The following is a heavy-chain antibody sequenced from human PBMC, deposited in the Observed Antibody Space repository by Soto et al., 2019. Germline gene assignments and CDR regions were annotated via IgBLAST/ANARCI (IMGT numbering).Heavy chain of an antibody. CDR3: ARDIVILWFGEVSGFDY. J-gene: IGHJ4*02. CDR2: INPSGGST. D-gene: IGHD3-10*01. Sequence: QVQLVQSGAEVKKPGASVKVSCKASGYTFTSYYMHWVRQAPGQGLEWMGIINPSGGSTSYAQKFQGRVTIPRHPSTSTVYMELSSLRSEDTAVYYCARDIVILWFGEVSGFDYWGQGTLVTVSS. V-gene: IGHV1-46*01. CDR1: GYTFTSYY.